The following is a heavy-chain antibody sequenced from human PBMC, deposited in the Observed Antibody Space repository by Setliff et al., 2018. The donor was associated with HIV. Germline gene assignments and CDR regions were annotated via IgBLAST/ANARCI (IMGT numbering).Heavy chain of an antibody. CDR2: INHSANT. CDR1: GGSISSSTYY. V-gene: IGHV4-39*07. D-gene: IGHD2-15*01. J-gene: IGHJ5*02. Sequence: SQTLSLTCTVSGGSISSSTYYWGWIRQPPGKGLEWIGEINHSANTNYSPSLKSRVTISVDTSKNQFSLKLNSVTAADTAVYYCARSSLHCGGGSCYLTWFDPWGQGTLVTVSS. CDR3: ARSSLHCGGGSCYLTWFDP.